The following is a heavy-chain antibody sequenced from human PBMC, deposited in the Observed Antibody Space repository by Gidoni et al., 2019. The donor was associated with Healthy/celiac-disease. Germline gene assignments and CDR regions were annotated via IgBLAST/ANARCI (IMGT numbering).Heavy chain of an antibody. J-gene: IGHJ4*02. D-gene: IGHD3-3*01. Sequence: QVQLVESGGGVVQPGRSLRLSCAASGFTFSSYGMHGVRQAPGKGLEWVAVISYDGSNKYYADSVKGRFTISRDNSKNTLYLQMNSLRAEDTAVYYCAITLGPDFWSGYLNYWGQGTLVTVSS. V-gene: IGHV3-30*03. CDR1: GFTFSSYG. CDR3: AITLGPDFWSGYLNY. CDR2: ISYDGSNK.